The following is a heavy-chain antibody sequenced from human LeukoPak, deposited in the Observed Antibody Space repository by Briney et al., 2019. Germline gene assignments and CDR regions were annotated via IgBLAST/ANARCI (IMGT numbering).Heavy chain of an antibody. V-gene: IGHV4-39*07. Sequence: SETLSLTCTVSGGSISSSSYYWGWIRQPPGKGLEWIGSIYYSGSTYYNPSLKSRVTMSVDTSKNQFSLKLSSVTAADTAVYYCAREVRLLFDYWGQGTLVTVSS. J-gene: IGHJ4*02. D-gene: IGHD5-12*01. CDR3: AREVRLLFDY. CDR2: IYYSGST. CDR1: GGSISSSSYY.